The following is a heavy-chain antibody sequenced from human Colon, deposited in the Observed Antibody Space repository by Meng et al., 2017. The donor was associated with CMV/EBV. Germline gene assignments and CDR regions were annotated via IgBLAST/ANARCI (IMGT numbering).Heavy chain of an antibody. V-gene: IGHV4-61*01. CDR2: IYSNGSA. J-gene: IGHJ4*02. CDR1: GGSVTSRTYN. CDR3: AREERGGGTYNAPDH. Sequence: SETLSLTCIVSGGSVTSRTYNWNWIRQSPGKGLEWIAYIYSNGSADYTSSLKSRIIVLVDTSKNQFSLQVGSVTAADTAIYYCAREERGGGTYNAPDHWGQGTLVTVSS. D-gene: IGHD1-26*01.